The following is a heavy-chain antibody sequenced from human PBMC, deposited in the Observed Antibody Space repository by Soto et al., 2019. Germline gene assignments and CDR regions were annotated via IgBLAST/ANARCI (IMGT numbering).Heavy chain of an antibody. CDR2: IYYSGST. D-gene: IGHD3-22*01. Sequence: SETLSLTCTVSGGSISSGDYYWSWIRQPPGKGLEWIGYIYYSGSTYYNPSLKSRVTISVDTSKNQFSLKLSSVTAADTAVYYCARGETLYYYDSSGYSCAFDIWGQGTMVTVSS. J-gene: IGHJ3*02. CDR3: ARGETLYYYDSSGYSCAFDI. V-gene: IGHV4-30-4*01. CDR1: GGSISSGDYY.